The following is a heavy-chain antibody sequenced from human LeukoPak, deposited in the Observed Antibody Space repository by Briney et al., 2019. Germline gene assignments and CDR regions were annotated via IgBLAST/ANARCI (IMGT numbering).Heavy chain of an antibody. D-gene: IGHD6-13*01. V-gene: IGHV3-30-3*01. Sequence: QSGGSLRLSCAASGFTFSSYAMHWVRQAPGKGLEWVAVISYDGSNKYYADSVKGRFTISRDNSKNTLYLQMNSLRAEDTAVYYCARDVGGGYSSSWYPSTTPIDYWGQGTLVAVSS. J-gene: IGHJ4*01. CDR2: ISYDGSNK. CDR3: ARDVGGGYSSSWYPSTTPIDY. CDR1: GFTFSSYA.